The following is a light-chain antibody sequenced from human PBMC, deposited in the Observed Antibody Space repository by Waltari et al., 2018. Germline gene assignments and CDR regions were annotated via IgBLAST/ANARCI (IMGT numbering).Light chain of an antibody. J-gene: IGKJ5*01. Sequence: DIVMTQSPDSLAVSLGERATFNCKSSQSVLSSSNNKNYLAWYQQKPGQPPKWLIYWASTRESGVPDRFSGSGSGTDFTLTITSLQAEDVAVYYCQQYYSTPITFGQGTRLEIK. CDR1: QSVLSSSNNKNY. CDR2: WAS. CDR3: QQYYSTPIT. V-gene: IGKV4-1*01.